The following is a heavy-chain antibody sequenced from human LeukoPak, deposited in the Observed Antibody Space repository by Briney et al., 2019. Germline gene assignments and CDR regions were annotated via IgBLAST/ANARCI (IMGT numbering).Heavy chain of an antibody. V-gene: IGHV1-46*01. D-gene: IGHD5-18*01. CDR3: ATLIQLWLRRYFDY. Sequence: ASVKVSCKASGYTFTSYYMHWVRQAPGQGLEWMGMINPSGGSTSYAQKFQGRVAMTRDTSTSTVYMELSSLRSEDTAVYYCATLIQLWLRRYFDYWGQGTLVTVSS. J-gene: IGHJ4*02. CDR2: INPSGGST. CDR1: GYTFTSYY.